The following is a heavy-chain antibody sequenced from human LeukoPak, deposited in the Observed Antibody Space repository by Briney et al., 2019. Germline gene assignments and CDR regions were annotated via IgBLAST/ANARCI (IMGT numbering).Heavy chain of an antibody. D-gene: IGHD6-19*01. CDR3: AKETSDSSGWYEGDY. Sequence: GGSLRLSCAASGFTFSSYGMSWVRQAPGKGLEWVSGISGSGGSTYYADSVKGRFTISRDNSKNTLYLQMNSLRAEDTAVYYCAKETSDSSGWYEGDYWGQGTLVTVSS. CDR2: ISGSGGST. V-gene: IGHV3-23*01. J-gene: IGHJ4*02. CDR1: GFTFSSYG.